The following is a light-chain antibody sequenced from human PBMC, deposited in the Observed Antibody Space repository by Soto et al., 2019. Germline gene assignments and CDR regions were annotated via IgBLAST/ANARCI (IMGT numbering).Light chain of an antibody. CDR2: EVT. Sequence: QSVLAQPPSVSGALGQRVTISCTGITSNIGAGYDVHWYQQHPGKAPKLLIYEVTYRPSGVSTRFSASKSGSTASLTISGIQAEDEADYYCSSYSTTSSPHVLFGGGTKVTVL. CDR1: TSNIGAGYD. CDR3: SSYSTTSSPHVL. J-gene: IGLJ2*01. V-gene: IGLV1-40*01.